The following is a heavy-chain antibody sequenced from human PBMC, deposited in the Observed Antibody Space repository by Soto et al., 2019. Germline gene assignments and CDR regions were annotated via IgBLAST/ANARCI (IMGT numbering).Heavy chain of an antibody. J-gene: IGHJ4*02. V-gene: IGHV3-30-3*01. CDR3: ARARHGSSGYYYFDY. D-gene: IGHD3-22*01. CDR2: ISYDGSNT. Sequence: QVQLVESGGGVVQPGRSLRLSCAASGFTFSNVMHWVRQAPGKGLEWVALISYDGSNTYYADSVKGRFTISRDNSKNTLYLQMNSLRPEDTAVYYCARARHGSSGYYYFDYWGQGTLVTVSS. CDR1: GFTFSNV.